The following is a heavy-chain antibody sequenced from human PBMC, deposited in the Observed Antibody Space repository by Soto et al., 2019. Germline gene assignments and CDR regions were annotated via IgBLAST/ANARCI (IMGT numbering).Heavy chain of an antibody. CDR2: VNPILSMS. CDR1: GDTFNFYS. D-gene: IGHD3-10*01. Sequence: QVQLVQSGAEVKRPGSSVKVSCKASGDTFNFYSINWVRQAPGLGLEWMGRVNPILSMSNYAQRFQGRVTMTADKSTSTAYMXXSGLRSEDTAIYYCATSYGSGYRAFDFWGQGALVTVSS. J-gene: IGHJ4*02. V-gene: IGHV1-69*04. CDR3: ATSYGSGYRAFDF.